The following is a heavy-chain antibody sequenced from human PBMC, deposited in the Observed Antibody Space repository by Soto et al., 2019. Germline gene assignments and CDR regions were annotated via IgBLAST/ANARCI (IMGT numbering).Heavy chain of an antibody. Sequence: SVKVSCKASGGTFSSYAISWVRQAPGQGLEWMGGIIPIFGTANYAQKFQGRVTITADESTSTAYMGLSSLRSEDTAVYYCARGGARSYYGSGSYSPDDYWGQGTLVTVSS. CDR1: GGTFSSYA. CDR2: IIPIFGTA. D-gene: IGHD3-10*01. V-gene: IGHV1-69*13. CDR3: ARGGARSYYGSGSYSPDDY. J-gene: IGHJ4*02.